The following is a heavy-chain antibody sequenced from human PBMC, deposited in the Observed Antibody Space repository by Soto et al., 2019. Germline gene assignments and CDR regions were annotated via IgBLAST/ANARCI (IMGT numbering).Heavy chain of an antibody. CDR3: AKTDRKLPLWFTIGDV. Sequence: PXASLRLSCAASGFTFSTYGMHWVRQAPGKGLEWVAVISYDGNNKHYADSVKGRFIISRDNSKNTLYLQMSRLKAEDTAVYYCAKTDRKLPLWFTIGDVWGQGTTVTVSS. CDR2: ISYDGNNK. D-gene: IGHD3-10*01. V-gene: IGHV3-30*18. J-gene: IGHJ6*02. CDR1: GFTFSTYG.